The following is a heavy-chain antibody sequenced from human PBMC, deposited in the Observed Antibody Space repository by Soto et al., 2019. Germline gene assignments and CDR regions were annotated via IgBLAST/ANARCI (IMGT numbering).Heavy chain of an antibody. CDR1: GYTFTGYY. CDR2: INPNSGGT. Sequence: QVQLVQSGAEVKKPGASVKVSCKASGYTFTGYYMHWVRQAPGQGLEWMGWINPNSGGTNYAQKFQGWVTMTSDTSISTAYMELSRLRSDDTAVYYCARGPEYSSSWGYFVLWGRGTLVTVSS. CDR3: ARGPEYSSSWGYFVL. D-gene: IGHD6-6*01. J-gene: IGHJ2*01. V-gene: IGHV1-2*04.